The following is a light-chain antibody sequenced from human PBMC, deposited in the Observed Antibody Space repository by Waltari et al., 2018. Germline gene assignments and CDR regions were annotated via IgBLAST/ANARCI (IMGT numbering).Light chain of an antibody. CDR1: QVISSY. Sequence: TQSPLSLSASAGDRVTITFRASQVISSYLAWYQQKPGKATRLLIYAASTLQSGVPPRFNGSGSGTDFTLTISSLQPEDFATYYCQQRNSFPLTFGGGTKVEIK. CDR3: QQRNSFPLT. CDR2: AAS. V-gene: IGKV1-9*01. J-gene: IGKJ4*01.